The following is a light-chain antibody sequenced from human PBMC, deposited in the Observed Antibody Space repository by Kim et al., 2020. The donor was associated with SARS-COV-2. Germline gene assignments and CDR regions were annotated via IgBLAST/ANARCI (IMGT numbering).Light chain of an antibody. V-gene: IGLV1-51*01. CDR1: SSNIGNNY. J-gene: IGLJ2*01. CDR3: GTWDSSLRAVV. Sequence: GQKVTISCSGSSSNIGNNYVSWHQQRPGTAPKLLIYDNSKRPSGIPDRFSGSKSGTSATLGITGLQTGDEADYYCGTWDSSLRAVVFGGGTQLTVL. CDR2: DNS.